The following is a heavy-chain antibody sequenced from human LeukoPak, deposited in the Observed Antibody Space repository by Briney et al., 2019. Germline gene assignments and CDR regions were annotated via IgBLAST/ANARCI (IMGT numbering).Heavy chain of an antibody. V-gene: IGHV3-30*02. CDR2: IRYDGSNK. J-gene: IGHJ4*02. CDR3: AKDYYDSSGLFDY. Sequence: PGGSLRLSCAASGFTFRSYGMHWVRQAPGKGLEWVAFIRYDGSNKYYADSVKGRFTISRDNSKNTLYLQMNSLRAEDTAVYYCAKDYYDSSGLFDYWGQGTLVPVSS. CDR1: GFTFRSYG. D-gene: IGHD3-22*01.